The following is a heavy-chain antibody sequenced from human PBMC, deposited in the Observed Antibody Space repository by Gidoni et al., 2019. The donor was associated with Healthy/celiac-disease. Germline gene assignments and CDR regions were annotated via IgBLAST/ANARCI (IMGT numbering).Heavy chain of an antibody. V-gene: IGHV3-15*01. Sequence: EVQLVESGGGLVKPGGSLRLSCAASGFTFVNAWMSWVRQAPGKGLAWVGRIKSKTDGGTTDYAAPVKGRFTISRDDSKNTLYLQMNSLKTEDTAVYYCVRVATDYYYGMDVWGQGTTVTVSS. D-gene: IGHD5-12*01. CDR1: GFTFVNAW. CDR2: IKSKTDGGTT. J-gene: IGHJ6*02. CDR3: VRVATDYYYGMDV.